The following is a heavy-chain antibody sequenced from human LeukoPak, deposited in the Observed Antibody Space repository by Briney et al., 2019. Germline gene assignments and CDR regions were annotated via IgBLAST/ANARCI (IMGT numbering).Heavy chain of an antibody. CDR3: ARAVYYYGSGSYYNLYYFDY. Sequence: SETLSLTCTVSGGSISSYYWSWIRQPAGKGLEWIGHIYTSGSTNYNPSLKSRVTMSVDTSKNRFSLKLSSVTAADTAVYYCARAVYYYGSGSYYNLYYFDYWGQGTLVTVSS. V-gene: IGHV4-4*07. CDR2: IYTSGST. CDR1: GGSISSYY. J-gene: IGHJ4*02. D-gene: IGHD3-10*01.